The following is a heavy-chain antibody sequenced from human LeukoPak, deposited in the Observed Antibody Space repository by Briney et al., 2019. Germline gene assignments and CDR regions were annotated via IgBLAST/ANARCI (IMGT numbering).Heavy chain of an antibody. CDR2: ISYDGSNK. CDR1: GFTFSSYA. V-gene: IGHV3-30*04. D-gene: IGHD2-2*01. J-gene: IGHJ6*04. Sequence: GKSLRLSCAASGFTFSSYAMHWVRLAPGKGLEWEAVISYDGSNKHYADSVKGRFTISRDDSKSTLYLQMNSLRPEDTAVYYCARGGGVPAASYFYAMDVWDNGTTVTVSS. CDR3: ARGGGVPAASYFYAMDV.